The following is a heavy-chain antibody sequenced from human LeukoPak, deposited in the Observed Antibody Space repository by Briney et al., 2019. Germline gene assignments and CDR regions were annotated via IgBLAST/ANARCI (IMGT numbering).Heavy chain of an antibody. D-gene: IGHD4-23*01. CDR3: ASYLAVTLPPTYYFDY. CDR1: GFTVSSNY. CDR2: IYSGGST. Sequence: GGSLRLSCAASGFTVSSNYMSWVRQAPGKGLEWVSVIYSGGSTYYADSVKGRFTISRDNSKNTLYLQMNSLRAEDTAVYYCASYLAVTLPPTYYFDYWGQGALVTVSS. V-gene: IGHV3-66*01. J-gene: IGHJ4*02.